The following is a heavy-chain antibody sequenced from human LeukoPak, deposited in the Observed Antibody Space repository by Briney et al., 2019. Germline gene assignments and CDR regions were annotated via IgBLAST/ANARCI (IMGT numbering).Heavy chain of an antibody. J-gene: IGHJ4*02. CDR2: IYYSGSS. D-gene: IGHD6-13*01. V-gene: IGHV4-61*01. CDR1: GGSVSSGIYS. CDR3: ARGESSNWSFDD. Sequence: SETLSLTCTVSGGSVSSGIYSWSWIRQPPGKGLEWIGYIYYSGSSNYNPSLMSRVAISVDTSKNQFSLKLGSVTAADAAVYYCARGESSNWSFDDWGQGTLVTVSS.